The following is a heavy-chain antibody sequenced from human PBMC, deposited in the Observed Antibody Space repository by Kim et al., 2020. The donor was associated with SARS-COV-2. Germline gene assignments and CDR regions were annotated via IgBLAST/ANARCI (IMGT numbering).Heavy chain of an antibody. CDR3: ARLDYSNYVAFY. CDR2: IYYSGST. D-gene: IGHD4-4*01. CDR1: GGSISSSSYY. J-gene: IGHJ4*02. Sequence: SETLSLTCTVSGGSISSSSYYWGWIRQPPGKGLEWIGSIYYSGSTYYNPSLKSRVTISVDTSKNQFSLKLSSVTAADTAVYYCARLDYSNYVAFYWGQGTLVTVSS. V-gene: IGHV4-39*01.